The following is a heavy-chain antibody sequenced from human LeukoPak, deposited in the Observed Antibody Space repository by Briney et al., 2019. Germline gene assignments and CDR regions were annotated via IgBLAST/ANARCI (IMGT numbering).Heavy chain of an antibody. CDR1: GFIFRDYG. Sequence: PGRSLRLSGSASGFIFRDYGIHWVRQAPGKGLEWVAIVYSDGSKEYYSDSVRGRFTVSRDNFKDTAFLQMNSLRSEDTAVYYCATDRAWYLDSWGQGTLVTVSS. CDR3: ATDRAWYLDS. J-gene: IGHJ4*02. D-gene: IGHD6-13*01. CDR2: VYSDGSKE. V-gene: IGHV3-33*01.